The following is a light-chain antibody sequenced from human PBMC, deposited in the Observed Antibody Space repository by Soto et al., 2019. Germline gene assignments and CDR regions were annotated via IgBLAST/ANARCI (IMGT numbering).Light chain of an antibody. J-gene: IGLJ2*01. V-gene: IGLV2-14*03. CDR1: SSDLGAYKY. CDR2: EVS. Sequence: QSALTQPASVSGSPGQSITISCAGTSSDLGAYKYVSWYQQHPDKAPKLILYEVSRRPSGVSNRFSGSKSGNTASLTISGLLAEDEADYSCSSYTTTSSRVFGGGTKVTVL. CDR3: SSYTTTSSRV.